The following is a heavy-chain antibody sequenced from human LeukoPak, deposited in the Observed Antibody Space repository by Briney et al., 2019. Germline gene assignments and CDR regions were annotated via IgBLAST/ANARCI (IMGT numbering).Heavy chain of an antibody. CDR1: GYTFTNFG. Sequence: ASARVSCKASGYTFTNFGISSVRQAPGQGLEWMGWINTYKGNTYYAQNFQDRVTMTTDTSTTTGYMELRSLTSDDTAIYYCARAGGWTREDYKDESYHIWGQGTVVTVSS. D-gene: IGHD6-19*01. J-gene: IGHJ3*02. V-gene: IGHV1-18*01. CDR2: INTYKGNT. CDR3: ARAGGWTREDYKDESYHI.